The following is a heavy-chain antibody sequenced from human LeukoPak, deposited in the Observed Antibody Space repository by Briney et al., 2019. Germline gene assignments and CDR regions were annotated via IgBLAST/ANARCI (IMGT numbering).Heavy chain of an antibody. CDR1: GFTFSSYA. V-gene: IGHV3-23*01. J-gene: IGHJ4*02. CDR3: AKEPNTVVHHTGNY. D-gene: IGHD4-23*01. CDR2: ISGCGGST. Sequence: TGGSLRLSCAASGFTFSSYAMSWVRQAPGKGLEWVSAISGCGGSTYYADSVKGRFTISRDNSKNTLYLQMNSLRAEDTAVYYCAKEPNTVVHHTGNYWGQGTLVTVSS.